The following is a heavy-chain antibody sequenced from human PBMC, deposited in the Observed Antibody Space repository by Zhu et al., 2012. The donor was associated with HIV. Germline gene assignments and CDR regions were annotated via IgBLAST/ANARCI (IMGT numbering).Heavy chain of an antibody. CDR3: AREGDYFDSRGYNYPRHDAFDI. Sequence: QVQLQESGPGLVKPSETLSLNCTASDGSISRSYWSWIRQPPGKGLEWIGYIYTSGSTSYNPSLKSRVTISTDASQNQFALNLRSVTAADTAIYYCAREGDYFDSRGYNYPRHDAFDIWGQGTMVTVSS. D-gene: IGHD3-22*01. J-gene: IGHJ3*02. CDR2: IYTSGST. CDR1: DGSISRSY. V-gene: IGHV4-4*09.